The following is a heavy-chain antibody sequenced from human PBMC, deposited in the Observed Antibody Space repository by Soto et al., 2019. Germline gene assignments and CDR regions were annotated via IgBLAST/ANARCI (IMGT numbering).Heavy chain of an antibody. CDR3: RSSTSCYDESCVDV. J-gene: IGHJ6*02. D-gene: IGHD2-2*01. CDR2: LYHIGST. V-gene: IGHV4-38-2*01. Sequence: SETLSLTCAVSGYSISSGTYWAWIRQPPGRGLEWIGSLYHIGSTHYNTSLKSRVTISVDTSKNHFSLELSSVTAADTAIYYCRSSTSCYDESCVDVWGQGTMVTVSS. CDR1: GYSISSGTY.